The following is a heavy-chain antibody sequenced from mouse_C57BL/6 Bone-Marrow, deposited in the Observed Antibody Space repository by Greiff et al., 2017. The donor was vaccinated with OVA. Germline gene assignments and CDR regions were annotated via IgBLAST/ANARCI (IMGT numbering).Heavy chain of an antibody. CDR3: ARHYYGSSYY. CDR1: GFTFSSYG. V-gene: IGHV5-6*01. J-gene: IGHJ2*01. CDR2: ISSGGSYT. D-gene: IGHD1-1*01. Sequence: EVQLVESGGDLVKPGGSLKLSCAASGFTFSSYGMSWVRQTPDKRLEWVATISSGGSYTYYPDSVKGRFTISRDNAKNTLYLQMSSLKAEDTAMXYCARHYYGSSYYCGQGTTLTVSS.